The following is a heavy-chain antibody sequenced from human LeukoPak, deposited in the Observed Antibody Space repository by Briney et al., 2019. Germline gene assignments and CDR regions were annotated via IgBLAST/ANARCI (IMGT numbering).Heavy chain of an antibody. V-gene: IGHV4-34*01. D-gene: IGHD3-22*01. CDR2: INHSGST. CDR1: GGSFSGYY. J-gene: IGHJ4*02. CDR3: ARFRGGYYYGSFDY. Sequence: PSETLSLTCTVYGGSFSGYYWSWIRQPPGKGLEWIGEINHSGSTNYNPSLKSRVTISVDTSKNQFSLKLSSVTAADTAVYYCARFRGGYYYGSFDYWGQGTLVTVSS.